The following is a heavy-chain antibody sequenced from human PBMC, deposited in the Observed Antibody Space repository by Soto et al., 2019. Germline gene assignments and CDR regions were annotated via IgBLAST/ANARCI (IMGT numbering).Heavy chain of an antibody. CDR3: AKGLYYYDSSGYRVFDY. V-gene: IGHV3-23*01. D-gene: IGHD3-22*01. Sequence: PVESLRLSYGASGFTFSNYAMSWVRQAPGKGVEWVSTVSVSGGTTYYTDSVKGRFTISRDTSKKTVFLQMKSLRAEDTAVYYRAKGLYYYDSSGYRVFDYWGQGSPVTVSS. J-gene: IGHJ4*02. CDR2: VSVSGGTT. CDR1: GFTFSNYA.